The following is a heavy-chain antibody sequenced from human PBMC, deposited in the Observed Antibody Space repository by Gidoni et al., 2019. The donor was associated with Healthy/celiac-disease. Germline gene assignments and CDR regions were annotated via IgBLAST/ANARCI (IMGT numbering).Heavy chain of an antibody. D-gene: IGHD5-12*01. J-gene: IGHJ4*02. Sequence: QVQLVESGGGVVQPGRSLRLSCAASGFPFSSYAMHWVRQATGKGLEWVAVISYDGSNKYYAESVKGRFTISRDNSKNTLYLQMNSLRAEETAVYYCARVRATLCDYWGQGTLVTVSS. CDR1: GFPFSSYA. CDR2: ISYDGSNK. CDR3: ARVRATLCDY. V-gene: IGHV3-30-3*01.